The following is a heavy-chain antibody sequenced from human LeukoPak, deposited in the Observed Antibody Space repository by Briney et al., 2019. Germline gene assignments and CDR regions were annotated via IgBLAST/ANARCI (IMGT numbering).Heavy chain of an antibody. Sequence: SGTLSLTCAVSGPSISSGYWRSWVRPAPGKGLEGIGEIYHSGSTNHNPSLKRRVTISVDKSKSQFSLNLNSVTAADTAVYYCARDDTGVIRGIRFHYWGQGTLVTVSS. V-gene: IGHV4-4*02. J-gene: IGHJ4*02. CDR1: GPSISSGYW. CDR3: ARDDTGVIRGIRFHY. CDR2: IYHSGST. D-gene: IGHD3-10*01.